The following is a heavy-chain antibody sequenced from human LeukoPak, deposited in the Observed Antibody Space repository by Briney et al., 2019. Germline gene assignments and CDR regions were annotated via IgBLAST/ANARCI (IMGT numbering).Heavy chain of an antibody. D-gene: IGHD3-10*01. Sequence: PGGSLRLSCAASGFTFSSYSMNWVRQAPGKGLEWVSYISSSSSTIYYADSVKGRFTISRDNAKNSLYLQMNSLRAEDTAVYYCARDEGIGDYRWFGFLDYWGQGTLVTVSS. CDR1: GFTFSSYS. V-gene: IGHV3-48*01. CDR3: ARDEGIGDYRWFGFLDY. J-gene: IGHJ4*02. CDR2: ISSSSSTI.